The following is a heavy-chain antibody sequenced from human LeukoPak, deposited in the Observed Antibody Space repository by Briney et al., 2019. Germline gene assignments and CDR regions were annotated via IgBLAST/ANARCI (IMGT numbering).Heavy chain of an antibody. CDR3: ARERRPIYYFDY. Sequence: TLSLTCTVSGGSISSGGYYWSWIRQHPGKGLEWIGYIYYSGSTYYNPSLKSRVTISVDTSKNQFSLKLSSVTAADTAVYYCARERRPIYYFDYWGQGTLVTVSS. J-gene: IGHJ4*02. CDR2: IYYSGST. CDR1: GGSISSGGYY. V-gene: IGHV4-31*03.